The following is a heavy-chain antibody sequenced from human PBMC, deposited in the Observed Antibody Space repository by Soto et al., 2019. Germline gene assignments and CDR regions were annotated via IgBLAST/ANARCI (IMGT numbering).Heavy chain of an antibody. Sequence: QVQLQESGPGLVKPSQTLSLTCTVSGGSISSGGYYWSWIRQHPGEGLEWIGYIYYSVSTYYNPSLKSRVTISLDTSKNQFSLKLSSVTAADTAVYYCARGTGTTYFENWGQGTLVTVSS. J-gene: IGHJ4*02. CDR2: IYYSVST. D-gene: IGHD1-7*01. CDR1: GGSISSGGYY. V-gene: IGHV4-31*03. CDR3: ARGTGTTYFEN.